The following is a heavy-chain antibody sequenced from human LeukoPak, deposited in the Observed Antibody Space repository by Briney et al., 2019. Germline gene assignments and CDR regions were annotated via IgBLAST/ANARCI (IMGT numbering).Heavy chain of an antibody. CDR2: IYTNGWT. CDR3: ARGSGWNSFDP. D-gene: IGHD6-19*01. J-gene: IGHJ5*02. V-gene: IGHV4-61*02. CDR1: GGSINSDLYY. Sequence: SETLSLTCTISGGSINSDLYYWAWIRQPAGKRLEWIGRIYTNGWTDYNPSPKSRVTISVDTSKNQFSLKLSFVTAADTAFYYCARGSGWNSFDPWGQGTLVTVSS.